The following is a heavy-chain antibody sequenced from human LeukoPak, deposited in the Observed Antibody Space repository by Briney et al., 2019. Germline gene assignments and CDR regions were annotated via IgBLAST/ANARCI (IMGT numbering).Heavy chain of an antibody. V-gene: IGHV4-34*09. CDR2: INHSGST. D-gene: IGHD6-19*01. Sequence: ASETLSLTCAVYGGSFSGYYWSWIRQPPGKGLEWIGEINHSGSTYYNPSLKSRVTISVDTSKNQFSLKLSSVTAADTAVYYCARDLGYSSGWYPFDYWGQGTLVTVSS. CDR3: ARDLGYSSGWYPFDY. J-gene: IGHJ4*02. CDR1: GGSFSGYY.